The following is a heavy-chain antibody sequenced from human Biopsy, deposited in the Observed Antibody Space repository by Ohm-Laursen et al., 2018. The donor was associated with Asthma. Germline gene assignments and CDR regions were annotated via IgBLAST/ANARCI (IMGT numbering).Heavy chain of an antibody. Sequence: SLRLSCSASGFTFSNYGMHWVRQAPGKGLDWVAVISFDGSNKNYTDSVKGRFTISRDNSRNTLHLEMNSLRTEDTAVYFCAKEVFPGWELRRGPDSWGQGTLVTVSS. D-gene: IGHD1-26*01. CDR3: AKEVFPGWELRRGPDS. CDR1: GFTFSNYG. V-gene: IGHV3-30*18. CDR2: ISFDGSNK. J-gene: IGHJ4*02.